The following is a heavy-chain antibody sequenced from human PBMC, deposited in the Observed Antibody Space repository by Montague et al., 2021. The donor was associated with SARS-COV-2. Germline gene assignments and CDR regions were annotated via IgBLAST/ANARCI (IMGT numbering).Heavy chain of an antibody. J-gene: IGHJ6*02. D-gene: IGHD3-10*01. V-gene: IGHV4-34*01. CDR2: INHSGST. Sequence: SETLSLTCAVYGGSFSGYYWSWIRQPPGKGLEWIGEINHSGSTNYNPSLKSRVTISVDTSKNQFSLKLTSVTAADTATYYCASGIYPSGSYYNRYYYGLNIWGPGTTVIVSS. CDR3: ASGIYPSGSYYNRYYYGLNI. CDR1: GGSFSGYY.